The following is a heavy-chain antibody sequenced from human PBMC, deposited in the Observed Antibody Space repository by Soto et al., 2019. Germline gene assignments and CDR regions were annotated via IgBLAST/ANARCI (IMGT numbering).Heavy chain of an antibody. CDR2: ISSSGTTM. Sequence: GGSLRLSCAAAGFTFSDYYMSWIRQAPGKGLEWVSYISSSGTTMYYADSVKGRFTISRDNAKSSLYLQMNSLRAEDTAVYYCARDQLYSDIWGQGTMVTVSS. D-gene: IGHD3-10*01. CDR3: ARDQLYSDI. CDR1: GFTFSDYY. J-gene: IGHJ3*02. V-gene: IGHV3-11*01.